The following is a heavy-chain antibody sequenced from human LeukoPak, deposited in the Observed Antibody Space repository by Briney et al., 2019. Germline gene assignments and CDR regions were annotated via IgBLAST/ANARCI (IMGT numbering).Heavy chain of an antibody. CDR2: ISYDGSEK. CDR3: ARNKHDSSGKRFDY. CDR1: GFTFSSYA. V-gene: IGHV3-30-3*01. D-gene: IGHD3-22*01. Sequence: PGGSLRLSCAASGFTFSSYAIHWVRQAPGKGLEWVIVISYDGSEKYYSDSVRGRFTISRDNSKNTLYLQMNSLRAEDTAIYYCARNKHDSSGKRFDYWGQGTLVTVSS. J-gene: IGHJ4*02.